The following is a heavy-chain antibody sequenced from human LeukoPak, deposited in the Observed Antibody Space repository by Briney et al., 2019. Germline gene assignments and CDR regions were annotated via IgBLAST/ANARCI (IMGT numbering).Heavy chain of an antibody. J-gene: IGHJ6*02. D-gene: IGHD3-3*01. Sequence: ASVKVSCKASGYTFTGYYMHWVRQAPGQGLEWMGWINPNSGGTNYAQKFQGWVTMTRDTSISTAYMELSRLRSDDTAVYYCARERTNYDFWKRSYYYYGMDVWGQGTTVTVSS. CDR2: INPNSGGT. CDR1: GYTFTGYY. CDR3: ARERTNYDFWKRSYYYYGMDV. V-gene: IGHV1-2*04.